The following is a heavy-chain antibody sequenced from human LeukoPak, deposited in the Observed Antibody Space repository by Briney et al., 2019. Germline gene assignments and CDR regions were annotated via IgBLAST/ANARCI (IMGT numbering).Heavy chain of an antibody. J-gene: IGHJ4*02. D-gene: IGHD5-12*01. CDR2: INHSGST. V-gene: IGHV4-34*01. CDR1: GGSFSGYY. Sequence: SETLSLTCAVYGGSFSGYYWSWIRQPPGKGLEWIGEINHSGSTNYNPSLKSRVTISVDTSKNQFSLKLSSVTAADTAVFYCARHGSRVMATIEDSWGQGTLVIVSS. CDR3: ARHGSRVMATIEDS.